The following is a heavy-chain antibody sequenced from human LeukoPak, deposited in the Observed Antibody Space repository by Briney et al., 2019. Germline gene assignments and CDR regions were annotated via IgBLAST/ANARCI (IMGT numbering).Heavy chain of an antibody. CDR3: ARAYYDILTGSLSYFDY. D-gene: IGHD3-9*01. CDR2: ICPGDSDT. Sequence: GESLKISCKGFGYSFTSYWIGWVRQMPGKGLEWMGIICPGDSDTRYSPSFQGQVTISADKSISTAYLQWSSLKASDTAMYYCARAYYDILTGSLSYFDYWGQGTLVTVSS. CDR1: GYSFTSYW. J-gene: IGHJ4*02. V-gene: IGHV5-51*01.